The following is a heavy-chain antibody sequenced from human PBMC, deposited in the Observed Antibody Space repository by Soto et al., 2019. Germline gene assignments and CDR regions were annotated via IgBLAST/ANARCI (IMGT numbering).Heavy chain of an antibody. D-gene: IGHD2-2*01. CDR2: IYYSGST. V-gene: IGHV4-39*01. CDR1: GGSISSSSYY. Sequence: SETLSLTCTVSGGSISSSSYYWGWIRQPPGKGLEWIGSIYYSGSTYYNPSLKSRVTISVDTSKNQFSLKLGSVTAADTAVYYCARLRVGSSTGYYYYYGMDVWGQGTTVTVSS. J-gene: IGHJ6*02. CDR3: ARLRVGSSTGYYYYYGMDV.